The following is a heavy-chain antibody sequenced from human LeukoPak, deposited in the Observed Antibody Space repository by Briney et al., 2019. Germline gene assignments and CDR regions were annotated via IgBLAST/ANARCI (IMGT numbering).Heavy chain of an antibody. CDR3: ARQNTFTI. Sequence: SETLPLTCTVSGVXITNDYWNWARQPPGKGPEWIGYIHYTGSTSYNPSLKSRVTISVDTSKSHFSLKLSSVTAADTAVYYCARQNTFTIWGQGTVVTVSS. D-gene: IGHD2/OR15-2a*01. V-gene: IGHV4-59*08. CDR2: IHYTGST. J-gene: IGHJ3*02. CDR1: GVXITNDY.